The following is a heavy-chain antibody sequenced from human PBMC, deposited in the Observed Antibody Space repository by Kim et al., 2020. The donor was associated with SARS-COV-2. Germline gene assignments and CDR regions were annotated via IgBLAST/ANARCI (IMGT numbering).Heavy chain of an antibody. CDR3: ARSHWPEDF. J-gene: IGHJ4*02. D-gene: IGHD1-1*01. V-gene: IGHV3-7*03. Sequence: YLDSVKGRFAISRETAENSVYLQMNDLRVEDTAVYYCARSHWPEDFWGQGTLVTVSS.